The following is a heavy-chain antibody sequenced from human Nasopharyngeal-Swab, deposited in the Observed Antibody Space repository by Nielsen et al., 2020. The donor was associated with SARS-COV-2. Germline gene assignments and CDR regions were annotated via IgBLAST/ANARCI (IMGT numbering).Heavy chain of an antibody. Sequence: RQAPGKGLEWIGEINHSGSTNYNPSLKSRVTISVDTSKNQFSLKLSSVTAADTAVYYCARGRRGVNWGGRYYYGMDVWGQGTTVTVSS. CDR2: INHSGST. CDR3: ARGRRGVNWGGRYYYGMDV. V-gene: IGHV4-34*01. J-gene: IGHJ6*02. D-gene: IGHD7-27*01.